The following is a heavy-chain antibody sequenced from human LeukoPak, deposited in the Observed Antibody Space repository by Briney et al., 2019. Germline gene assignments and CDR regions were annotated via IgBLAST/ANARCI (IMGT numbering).Heavy chain of an antibody. CDR2: IYHSGST. CDR3: ARAFPHYDFWSGPSYYYYMDV. D-gene: IGHD3-3*01. V-gene: IGHV4-4*02. J-gene: IGHJ6*03. CDR1: GGSISSSNW. Sequence: PSETLSLTCAVSGGSISSSNWWSWVRQPPGKGLEWIGEIYHSGSTNYNPSLKSRVTISVDKSKNQFSLKLSSVTAADTAVYYCARAFPHYDFWSGPSYYYYMDVWGKGTTVTVSS.